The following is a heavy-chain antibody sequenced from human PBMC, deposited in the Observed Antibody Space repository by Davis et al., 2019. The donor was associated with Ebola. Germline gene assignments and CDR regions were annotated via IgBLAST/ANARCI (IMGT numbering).Heavy chain of an antibody. J-gene: IGHJ3*02. CDR2: IYPGDSDA. V-gene: IGHV5-51*01. D-gene: IGHD1-20*01. Sequence: GESLKISCKGSGFSFTSDWIGWVRQMPGKGLEWMGIIYPGDSDARYSPSFQGQVTISADKSITTAYLHWSGLRASDTAMYYCASLRRTITGMDDAFDIWGQGTMVTVSS. CDR3: ASLRRTITGMDDAFDI. CDR1: GFSFTSDW.